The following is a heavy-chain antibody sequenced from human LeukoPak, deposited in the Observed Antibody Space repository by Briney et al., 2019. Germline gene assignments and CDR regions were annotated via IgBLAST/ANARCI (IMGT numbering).Heavy chain of an antibody. Sequence: PGGSLRLSCAASGFNFSSYWMRWVRQAPGRGLVWVSLIKTAAITTIYADSVKGRFTVSRGHAKNTMDLQLNSLRAEDTAVYFCARGHSSGNSYDAFDMWGLGTKVTVSS. CDR1: GFNFSSYW. V-gene: IGHV3-74*01. CDR2: IKTAAITT. D-gene: IGHD3-22*01. J-gene: IGHJ3*02. CDR3: ARGHSSGNSYDAFDM.